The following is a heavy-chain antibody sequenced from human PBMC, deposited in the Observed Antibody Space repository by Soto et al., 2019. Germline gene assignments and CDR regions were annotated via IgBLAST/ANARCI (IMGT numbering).Heavy chain of an antibody. D-gene: IGHD3-16*01. CDR1: GFTFSSYS. CDR3: VRDEFGLGIDY. V-gene: IGHV3-48*01. J-gene: IGHJ4*02. CDR2: ISSSSSTI. Sequence: GGSLRLSCAASGFTFSSYSMNWVRQAPGKGLEWVSYISSSSSTIYYADSVKGRFTISRDNAKNSLYLQMNSLRAEDTAIYYCVRDEFGLGIDYWGLGTLVTV.